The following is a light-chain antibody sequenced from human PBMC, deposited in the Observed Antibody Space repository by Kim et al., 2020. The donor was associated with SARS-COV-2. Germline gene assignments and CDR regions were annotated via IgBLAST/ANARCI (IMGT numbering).Light chain of an antibody. V-gene: IGLV3-19*01. CDR1: RLRTYY. CDR2: GKN. J-gene: IGLJ2*01. CDR3: NSRDSSGNHVV. Sequence: AFGQNARIPWQGGRLRTYYASWYQQNPGQAPVLVIYGKNNRPSGIPARFSGSSSGNTDSLTIPGAHAEDEAYYYCNSRDSSGNHVVFGGGTQLTAL.